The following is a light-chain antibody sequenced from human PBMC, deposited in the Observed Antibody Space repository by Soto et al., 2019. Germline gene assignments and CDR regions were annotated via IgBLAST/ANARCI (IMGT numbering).Light chain of an antibody. CDR1: QGISYH. V-gene: IGKV1-27*01. CDR3: HQRSNWPPS. CDR2: GAS. J-gene: IGKJ3*01. Sequence: DLQMTQSPSSLSASVGDRVTITCRASQGISYHVAWYQQKPGKVPKLLIYGASTLQSGVPSRFSGSGSGTDFTLTISSLEPEDFAIYYCHQRSNWPPSFGPGTTVDI.